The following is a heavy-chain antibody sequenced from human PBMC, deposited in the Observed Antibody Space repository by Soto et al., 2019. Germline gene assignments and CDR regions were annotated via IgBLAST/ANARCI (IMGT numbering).Heavy chain of an antibody. CDR3: ASPFSGVLVLGTSPPGGDNYGWDV. CDR1: GGTFSRYT. Sequence: QVQLVQSGAEVKKPGSSVKVSCKASGGTFSRYTFTWVRQAPGQGLEWMGRIIPILDIPNYAQNFQGRVTITPGKSPSTAHLELSRLTSDDTAVYFCASPFSGVLVLGTSPPGGDNYGWDVWGQGTTVTVSS. D-gene: IGHD2-8*02. V-gene: IGHV1-69*02. CDR2: IIPILDIP. J-gene: IGHJ6*02.